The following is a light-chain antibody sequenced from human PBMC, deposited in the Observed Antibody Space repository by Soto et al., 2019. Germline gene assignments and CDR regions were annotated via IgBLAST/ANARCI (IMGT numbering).Light chain of an antibody. CDR1: QSISSSN. J-gene: IGKJ1*01. Sequence: DIVLTQSPGTLSLSPGERATLSCRASQSISSSNLAWYQQKPVQAPRLLIYGVSSRATGIPDRFSGSGYGTDFTLSISRLEPEDFAVYYCQQYGSSPRTFGQGTKVDIK. CDR3: QQYGSSPRT. V-gene: IGKV3-20*01. CDR2: GVS.